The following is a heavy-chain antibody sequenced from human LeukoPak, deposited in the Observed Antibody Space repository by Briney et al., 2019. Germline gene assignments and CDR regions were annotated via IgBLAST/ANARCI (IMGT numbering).Heavy chain of an antibody. J-gene: IGHJ6*02. D-gene: IGHD3-3*01. V-gene: IGHV4-34*01. CDR1: GGSFSGYY. Sequence: SETLSLTCAVYGGSFSGYYWSWIRQPPGKGLEWIGEINHSGSTNYNPSLKSRVTISVDTSKNQFSLKLSSVTAADTAVYYCARGSLRFLEWLKVGYYYYGMDVWGQGTTVTVSS. CDR3: ARGSLRFLEWLKVGYYYYGMDV. CDR2: INHSGST.